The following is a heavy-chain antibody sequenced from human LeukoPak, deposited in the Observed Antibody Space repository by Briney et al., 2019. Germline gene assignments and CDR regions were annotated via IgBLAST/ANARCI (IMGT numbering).Heavy chain of an antibody. V-gene: IGHV3-11*04. CDR1: GFTFSDYY. J-gene: IGHJ4*02. CDR3: AKRVKRSAHFDY. Sequence: GGSLRLSCAASGFTFSDYYMSWIRQAPGKGLEWVSYISSSGSTIYYADSVKGRFTISRDNAKNSLYLQMNSLRAEDTAVYYCAKRVKRSAHFDYWGQGTLVTVSS. CDR2: ISSSGSTI.